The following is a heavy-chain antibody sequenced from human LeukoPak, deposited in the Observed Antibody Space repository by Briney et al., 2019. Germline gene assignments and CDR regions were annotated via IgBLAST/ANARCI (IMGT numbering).Heavy chain of an antibody. CDR2: ISYDGSNK. CDR1: EVTFSSYG. V-gene: IGHV3-30*18. CDR3: AKSKSTVTSNSIIGMDV. J-gene: IGHJ6*02. D-gene: IGHD4-4*01. Sequence: PGGSLRLSCVVSEVTFSSYGMHWVRQAPGKGLEWVAVISYDGSNKYYADSVKGRFTISRDNSKNTLYLQMNSLRAEDTAVYYCAKSKSTVTSNSIIGMDVWGQGTTVTVSS.